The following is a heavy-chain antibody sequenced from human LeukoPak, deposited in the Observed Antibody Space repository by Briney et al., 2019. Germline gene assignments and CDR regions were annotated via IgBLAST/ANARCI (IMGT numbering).Heavy chain of an antibody. CDR1: GFTFSSYW. CDR2: IDSDGSST. D-gene: IGHD4-11*01. J-gene: IGHJ4*02. Sequence: PGGSLRLSCAVSGFTFSSYWIHWVRQAPGKGLVWVSRIDSDGSSTDYADSVKGRFTISRDNAKNTLYLQMNSLRAEDTAVYYCARAYREATRAYCFDYWGQGTLVTVSS. CDR3: ARAYREATRAYCFDY. V-gene: IGHV3-74*01.